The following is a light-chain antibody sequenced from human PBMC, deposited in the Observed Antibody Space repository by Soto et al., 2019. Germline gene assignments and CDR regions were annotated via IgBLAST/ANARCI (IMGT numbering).Light chain of an antibody. CDR2: RAS. Sequence: EIVLTQSPGTLSLSPGERATLSCMASQSVSSSYLAWYQQKPGQAPRLLIYRASIRATGVPARFSGSGSGTDFTLTISSLEPEDFAVYYCQQRSNWPRTFGQGTKVDIK. CDR1: QSVSSSY. CDR3: QQRSNWPRT. J-gene: IGKJ1*01. V-gene: IGKV3-11*01.